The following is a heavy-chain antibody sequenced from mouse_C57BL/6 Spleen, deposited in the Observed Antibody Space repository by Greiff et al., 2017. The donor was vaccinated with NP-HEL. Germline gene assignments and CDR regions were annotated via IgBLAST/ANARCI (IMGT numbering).Heavy chain of an antibody. Sequence: EVKLMESGEGLVKPGGSLKLSCAASGFTFSSYAMSWVRQTPEKRLEWVAYISSGGDYIYYADTVKGRFTISRDNARNTLYLQMSSLKSEDTAMYYCTRVDQLGYYFDYWGQGTTLTVSS. J-gene: IGHJ2*01. CDR3: TRVDQLGYYFDY. CDR1: GFTFSSYA. V-gene: IGHV5-9-1*02. CDR2: ISSGGDYI. D-gene: IGHD4-1*02.